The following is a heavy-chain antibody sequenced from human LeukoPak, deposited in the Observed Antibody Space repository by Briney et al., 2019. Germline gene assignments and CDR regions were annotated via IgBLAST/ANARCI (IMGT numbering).Heavy chain of an antibody. J-gene: IGHJ4*02. CDR3: ARDEGYCSGGSCYGDGY. Sequence: GASVKVSCKASGYTFTGYYMHWVRQAPGQGLEWMGRINPNSGGTNYAQKFQGRVTMTRDTSISTAYMELSRLRSDDTVVYYCARDEGYCSGGSCYGDGYWGQGTLVTVSS. D-gene: IGHD2-15*01. CDR2: INPNSGGT. CDR1: GYTFTGYY. V-gene: IGHV1-2*05.